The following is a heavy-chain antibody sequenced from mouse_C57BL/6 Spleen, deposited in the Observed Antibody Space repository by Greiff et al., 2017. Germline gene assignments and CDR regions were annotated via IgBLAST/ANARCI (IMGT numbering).Heavy chain of an antibody. CDR2: FYPGSGSI. Sequence: VQLQQSGAELVKPGASVKLSCTASGFTFTEYTIHWVKQGSGQGLELIGWFYPGSGSIKYNEQFEDKATLAADKSSSTVYMELSRLKSEASAVYFSARHESYDYDLYYFDYWGQGTTLTVSS. D-gene: IGHD2-4*01. CDR3: ARHESYDYDLYYFDY. CDR1: GFTFTEYT. V-gene: IGHV1-62-2*01. J-gene: IGHJ2*01.